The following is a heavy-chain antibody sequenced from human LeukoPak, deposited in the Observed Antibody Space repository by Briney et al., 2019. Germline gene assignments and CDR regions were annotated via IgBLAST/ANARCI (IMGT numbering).Heavy chain of an antibody. V-gene: IGHV3-7*01. CDR1: GFVFSTYW. CDR2: INEDGSAK. CDR3: ARDPALAVPGPELDY. D-gene: IGHD6-19*01. Sequence: GGSLRLSCAASGFVFSTYWMTWVRQAPGKGLEWVANINEDGSAKYYVDSVKGRFTISRDNAKNSLYLQMNSLRAEDTATYYCARDPALAVPGPELDYWGQETLVTVSS. J-gene: IGHJ4*02.